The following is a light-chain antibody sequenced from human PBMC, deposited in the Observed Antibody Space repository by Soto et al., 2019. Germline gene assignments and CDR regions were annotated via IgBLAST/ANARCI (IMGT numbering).Light chain of an antibody. V-gene: IGKV1-27*01. J-gene: IGKJ3*01. CDR3: QKYDSDPFT. Sequence: DIQMTQSPSSLSASVGDRVTITCRASQGISNYLAWYQQKPGKVPSLLIYAASTLQSGVPSRFSGSGSGTDFTLSISSLQPEDVASYYCQKYDSDPFTFGHGTKVDIK. CDR1: QGISNY. CDR2: AAS.